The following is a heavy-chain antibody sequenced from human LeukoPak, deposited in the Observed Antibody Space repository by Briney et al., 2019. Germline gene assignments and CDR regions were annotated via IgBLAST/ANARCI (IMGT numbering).Heavy chain of an antibody. CDR1: GFTFRSYS. D-gene: IGHD6-13*01. CDR2: ISSGSSFI. Sequence: GGSLRLSCAASGFTFRSYSMYWVRQAPRKGLEWVSSISSGSSFIYYADSVKGRFTISRDNAKNSLYLQVNSLRAEDTAVYYCARDSGSPQDAFDIWGQGTMVTVSS. V-gene: IGHV3-21*01. J-gene: IGHJ3*02. CDR3: ARDSGSPQDAFDI.